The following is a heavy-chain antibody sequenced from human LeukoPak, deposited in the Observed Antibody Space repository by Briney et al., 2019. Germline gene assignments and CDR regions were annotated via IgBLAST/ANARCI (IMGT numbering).Heavy chain of an antibody. CDR2: ISSSSIYK. D-gene: IGHD1-26*01. CDR1: GFTFSSYS. CDR3: AKDLSGTFDY. J-gene: IGHJ4*02. Sequence: PGGSLRLSCAASGFTFSSYSMNWVRQAPGKGLEWVSSISSSSIYKYYADSVKGRFTISRDNSKNMLYLQMNSLRAEDTAVYYCAKDLSGTFDYWGQGTLVTVSS. V-gene: IGHV3-21*01.